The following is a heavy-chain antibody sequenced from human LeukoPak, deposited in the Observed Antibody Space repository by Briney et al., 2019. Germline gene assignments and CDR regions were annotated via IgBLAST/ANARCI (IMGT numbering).Heavy chain of an antibody. Sequence: ASVKVSCKASGYTFTSYGISCVRQAPGQALEWMGWISAYNGNTNYAQKLQGRVTMTTEASTSTAYMELRSLRSDDTAVYYCARGLPYYYDSSGYYSPYYFDYWGQGTLVTVSS. CDR2: ISAYNGNT. J-gene: IGHJ4*02. CDR3: ARGLPYYYDSSGYYSPYYFDY. D-gene: IGHD3-22*01. V-gene: IGHV1-18*01. CDR1: GYTFTSYG.